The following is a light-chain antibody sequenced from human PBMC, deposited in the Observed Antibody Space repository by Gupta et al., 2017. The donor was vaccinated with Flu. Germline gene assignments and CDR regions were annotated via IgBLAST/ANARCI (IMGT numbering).Light chain of an antibody. CDR1: QSVSSN. V-gene: IGKV3-15*01. CDR3: QQYNNWPPWT. Sequence: EIVMTQYPATLSVSPGERATLSCRASQSVSSNLAWDQQKPGQAPRLLIYGASTRATGIPAKFIVSGSGTEFTLTISSLQSEDFAVYYCQQYNNWPPWTFGQGTKVEIK. CDR2: GAS. J-gene: IGKJ1*01.